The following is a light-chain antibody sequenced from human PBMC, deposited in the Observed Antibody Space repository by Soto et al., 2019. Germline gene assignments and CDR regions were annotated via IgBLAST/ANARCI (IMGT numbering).Light chain of an antibody. CDR3: QQFDNLPFT. V-gene: IGKV1-33*01. Sequence: DIQMTQSPSYLSASVGDRVTIICQASQDINNYLNWYQQKPGKAPKLLICDSSNLEIGVPSRFSGSGSGTRFSFTISSLQPEDIATYYCQQFDNLPFTFGQGTRLEIK. CDR1: QDINNY. CDR2: DSS. J-gene: IGKJ5*01.